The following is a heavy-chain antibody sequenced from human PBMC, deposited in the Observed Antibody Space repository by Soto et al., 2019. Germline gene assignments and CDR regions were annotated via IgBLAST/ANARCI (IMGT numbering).Heavy chain of an antibody. V-gene: IGHV1-18*01. J-gene: IGHJ6*03. D-gene: IGHD3-10*01. CDR3: ARIMVLLWFGEFRLNYMDV. Sequence: ASVKVSCKASGYTFTSYGISWVRQAPGQGLEWMGWISAYNGNTNYAQKLQGRVTMTTDTSTSTAYMELRSLRSDDTAVYYCARIMVLLWFGEFRLNYMDVWGKGTTVTV. CDR1: GYTFTSYG. CDR2: ISAYNGNT.